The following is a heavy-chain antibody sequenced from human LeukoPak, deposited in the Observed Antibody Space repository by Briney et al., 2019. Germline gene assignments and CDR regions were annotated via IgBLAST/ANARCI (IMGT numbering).Heavy chain of an antibody. CDR2: IIPIFGTA. J-gene: IGHJ4*02. CDR3: ARVCSSTSCNQPNFDY. Sequence: GASVKVSCKASGGTFSSYAISWVRQAPGQGLEWMGGIIPIFGTANYAQKFQGRVTITADESTSTAYMELSSLRSEDTAVYYCARVCSSTSCNQPNFDYWGQGTLVTVSS. CDR1: GGTFSSYA. V-gene: IGHV1-69*13. D-gene: IGHD2-2*01.